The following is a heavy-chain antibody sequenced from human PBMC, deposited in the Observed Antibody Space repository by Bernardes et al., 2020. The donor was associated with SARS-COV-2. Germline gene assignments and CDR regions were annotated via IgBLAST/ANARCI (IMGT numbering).Heavy chain of an antibody. CDR3: ARAPTGDIVATIYGWDAFDI. V-gene: IGHV1-69*13. Sequence: SVKVSCKASGGTFSSYAIIWVRQAPGQGLEWMRGIIPSFGTANYAQKFQGRVTITADESTSTAYMELSSLRSEDTAVYYCARAPTGDIVATIYGWDAFDIWGQGTMVTVSS. CDR1: GGTFSSYA. D-gene: IGHD5-12*01. CDR2: IIPSFGTA. J-gene: IGHJ3*02.